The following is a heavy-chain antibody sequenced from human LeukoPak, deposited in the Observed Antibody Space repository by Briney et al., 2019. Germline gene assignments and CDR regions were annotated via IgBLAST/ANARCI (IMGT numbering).Heavy chain of an antibody. CDR3: ARHGVDVTTIPDYSYYYMDV. J-gene: IGHJ6*03. CDR1: GGSINNYY. V-gene: IGHV4-4*09. D-gene: IGHD3-3*01. Sequence: PSETLSLTCTVSGGSINNYYWSWIRLPPGKGLEWIAYIYSSGSTYYNPSLKSRVTISVDTSKNQVSLKLSSVTAADTAVDYCARHGVDVTTIPDYSYYYMDVWGKGTTVTVSS. CDR2: IYSSGST.